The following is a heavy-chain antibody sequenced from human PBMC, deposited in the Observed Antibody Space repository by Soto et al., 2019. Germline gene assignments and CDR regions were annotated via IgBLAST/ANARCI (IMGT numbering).Heavy chain of an antibody. CDR3: AGIRSTLPVPAFLLNRSSDL. Sequence: PPGKGLEWIGEIYHSGSTNYNPSLKSRVTISVDKSKNQFSLKLSSVTAADMAVHAEAGIRSTLPVPAFLLNRSSDL. J-gene: IGHJ2*01. CDR2: IYHSGST. D-gene: IGHD2-15*01. V-gene: IGHV4-4*01.